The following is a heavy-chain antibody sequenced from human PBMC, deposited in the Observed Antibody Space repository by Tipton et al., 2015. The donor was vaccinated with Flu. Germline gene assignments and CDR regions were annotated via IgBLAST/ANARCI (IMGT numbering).Heavy chain of an antibody. CDR2: IYSSGST. CDR1: GGSISTYY. D-gene: IGHD4-17*01. Sequence: TLSLTCTVSGGSISTYYWSWIRQPAGKGLEWIGRIYSSGSTNYNPSLKSRVTMSVDTSKNQFSLKLSSVTAADTAVYYCARETTTVTTIDYWGQGTLVTVSS. CDR3: ARETTTVTTIDY. V-gene: IGHV4-4*07. J-gene: IGHJ4*02.